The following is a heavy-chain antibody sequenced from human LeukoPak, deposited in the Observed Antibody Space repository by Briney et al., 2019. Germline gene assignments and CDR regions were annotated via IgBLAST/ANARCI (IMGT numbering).Heavy chain of an antibody. CDR3: AKDPTRRGSYFDY. V-gene: IGHV3-30*02. D-gene: IGHD3-10*01. Sequence: GGSLRLSCAASGFTFSSYGMHWVRQAPGKGLEWVAFIRYDGSNKYYADSVKGRFTISRDNSKNTLYLQMKSLRAEDTAVYYCAKDPTRRGSYFDYWGQGTLVTVSS. CDR1: GFTFSSYG. CDR2: IRYDGSNK. J-gene: IGHJ4*02.